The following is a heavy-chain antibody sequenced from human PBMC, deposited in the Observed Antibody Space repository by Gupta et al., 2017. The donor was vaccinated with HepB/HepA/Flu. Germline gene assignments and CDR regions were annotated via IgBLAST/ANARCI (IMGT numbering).Heavy chain of an antibody. CDR3: ARRASSNGYDFYLDD. CDR1: GGSINDYY. D-gene: IGHD3-3*01. CDR2: IFSSGSN. V-gene: IGHV4-59*08. J-gene: IGHJ4*02. Sequence: LQESGPALVKPPEPLSLPSSVSGGSINDYYWTWFREPPGKGLEWIGYIFSSGSNDHNPSLGSRVSMSVDTSKNRFSLRLSSVTASDTAVYYCARRASSNGYDFYLDDWGPGMMVTVSS.